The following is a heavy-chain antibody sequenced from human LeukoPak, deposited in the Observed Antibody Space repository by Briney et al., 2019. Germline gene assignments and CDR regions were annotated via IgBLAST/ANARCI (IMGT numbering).Heavy chain of an antibody. CDR3: AKAFPFSGWYRAGWFDP. V-gene: IGHV3-30*18. D-gene: IGHD6-19*01. CDR1: GFTFSSYG. J-gene: IGHJ5*02. CDR2: ISYDGSNK. Sequence: PGGSLRLSCAASGFTFSSYGMHWVRQAPGKGLEWVAVISYDGSNKYYADSVKGRFTISRDNSKNTLYLQMNSLRAEDTAVYYCAKAFPFSGWYRAGWFDPWGQGTLVTVSS.